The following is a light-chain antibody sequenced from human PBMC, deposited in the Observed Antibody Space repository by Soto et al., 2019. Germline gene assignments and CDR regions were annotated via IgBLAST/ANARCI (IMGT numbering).Light chain of an antibody. J-gene: IGKJ1*01. CDR1: QSISSW. CDR3: QQYNSYWP. V-gene: IGKV1-5*03. CDR2: KAS. Sequence: DIQMTQSPSTLSASVGDRVTITCRASQSISSWLAWYQQKPGKAPKLLIYKASSLESGVPSRFSGSGSGTEFTLTISSLQPDDFATYYCQQYNSYWPFGQGIKVDIK.